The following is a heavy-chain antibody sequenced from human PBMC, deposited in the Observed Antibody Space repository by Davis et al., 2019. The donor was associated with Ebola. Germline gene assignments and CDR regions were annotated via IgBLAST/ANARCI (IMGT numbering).Heavy chain of an antibody. CDR3: ARSPDIVVVVAGGGFDY. V-gene: IGHV3-30*03. CDR1: GFTFSSYG. J-gene: IGHJ4*02. Sequence: PGGSLRLSCAASGFTFSSYGMHWVRQAPGKGLEWVAVISYDGSNKYYADSVKGRFTISRDNSKNTLYLQMNSLRAEDTAVYYCARSPDIVVVVAGGGFDYWGQGTLVTVSS. D-gene: IGHD2-15*01. CDR2: ISYDGSNK.